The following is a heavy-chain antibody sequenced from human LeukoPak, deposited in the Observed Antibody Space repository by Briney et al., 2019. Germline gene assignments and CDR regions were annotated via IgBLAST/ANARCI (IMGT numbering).Heavy chain of an antibody. V-gene: IGHV3-23*01. CDR2: ISGSGGST. J-gene: IGHJ4*02. Sequence: PGGSLRLSCAASGFTFSSYTMSWVRQAPGRGLEWVSAISGSGGSTYYADSVKGRFTISRDNFKHTPYLQMNSLRAEDTAVYYCARSGSGSYFLDYWGQGTLVTVSS. CDR1: GFTFSSYT. D-gene: IGHD3-10*01. CDR3: ARSGSGSYFLDY.